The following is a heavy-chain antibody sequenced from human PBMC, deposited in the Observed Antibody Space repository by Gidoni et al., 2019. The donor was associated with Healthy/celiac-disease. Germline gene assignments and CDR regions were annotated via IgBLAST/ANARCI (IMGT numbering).Heavy chain of an antibody. Sequence: QLQLQESGPGLVKPSETLSLTCTGPGGSISSSSYYWGWIRQPPGKGLEWIGSIYYRGSTYYTPSLTSRVTISVDTSKNQFSLKLSSVTAADTAVYYCARRATRGLSSSWYSKGYNFWGQGTLVTVSS. V-gene: IGHV4-39*01. CDR3: ARRATRGLSSSWYSKGYNF. D-gene: IGHD6-13*01. CDR1: GGSISSSSYY. CDR2: IYYRGST. J-gene: IGHJ4*02.